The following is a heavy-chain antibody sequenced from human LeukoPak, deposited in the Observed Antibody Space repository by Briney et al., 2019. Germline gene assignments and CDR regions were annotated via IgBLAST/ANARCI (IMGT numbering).Heavy chain of an antibody. CDR2: INWNGGST. CDR3: ARDEEGGSYPLDY. D-gene: IGHD1-26*01. J-gene: IGHJ4*02. Sequence: GGSLRLSCAASGFTFSNYGMNWVRQAPGKGLEWVSGINWNGGSTAYADSVKGRFTISRDNAKNSLYLQMNSLRAEDTAFYYCARDEEGGSYPLDYWGQGTLVTVSS. V-gene: IGHV3-20*04. CDR1: GFTFSNYG.